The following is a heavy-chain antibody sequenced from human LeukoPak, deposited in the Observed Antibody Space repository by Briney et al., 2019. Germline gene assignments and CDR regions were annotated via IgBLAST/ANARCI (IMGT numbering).Heavy chain of an antibody. CDR3: ARGLIVRPWYFDL. V-gene: IGHV7-4-1*02. CDR2: INTNTGNP. D-gene: IGHD2-21*01. Sequence: ASVKVSCKASGFTFTSYAMNWVRQAPGQGLEWMGWINTNTGNPTYAQGFTGRFVFSLDTSVSTAYLQISSLKAEDTAVYYCARGLIVRPWYFDLWGRGTLVTVSS. CDR1: GFTFTSYA. J-gene: IGHJ2*01.